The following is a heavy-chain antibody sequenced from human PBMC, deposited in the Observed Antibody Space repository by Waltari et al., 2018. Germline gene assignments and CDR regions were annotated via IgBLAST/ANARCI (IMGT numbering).Heavy chain of an antibody. CDR3: ARVAGSRDAFDI. D-gene: IGHD6-13*01. J-gene: IGHJ3*02. CDR2: IIPIFGTA. Sequence: QFQLVQSGAEVKKPGSPVKVSCKASGGTFSAFAISWVRQAPGQGLEWMGGIIPIFGTANYAQKFQGRVTITTDESTSTAYMELSSLRSEDTAVYYCARVAGSRDAFDIWGQGTMVTVSS. V-gene: IGHV1-69*05. CDR1: GGTFSAFA.